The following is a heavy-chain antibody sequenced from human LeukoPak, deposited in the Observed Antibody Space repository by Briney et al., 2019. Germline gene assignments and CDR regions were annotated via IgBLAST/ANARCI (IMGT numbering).Heavy chain of an antibody. CDR1: GYTLTELS. Sequence: ASVKVSCKVSGYTLTELSMHWVRQAPGKGLEWMGGFDPEDGETIYAQKFQGRVTMTEDTSTDTAYMELSSLRSEDTAVYYCARDLSPYDILTENENWFDPWGQGTLVTVSS. V-gene: IGHV1-24*01. J-gene: IGHJ5*02. D-gene: IGHD3-9*01. CDR2: FDPEDGET. CDR3: ARDLSPYDILTENENWFDP.